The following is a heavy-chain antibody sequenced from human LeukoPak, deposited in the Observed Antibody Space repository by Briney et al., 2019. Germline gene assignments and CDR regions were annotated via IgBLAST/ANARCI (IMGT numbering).Heavy chain of an antibody. CDR2: ISYDGSNK. J-gene: IGHJ6*03. V-gene: IGHV3-30*18. Sequence: PGGSLRLSCAASGFTFSSYGMHWVRQAPGKGLEWVAVISYDGSNKYYADSVKGRFTISRDNSKNTLYLQMNSLRAEDTAVYYCAKDRVLRFLEWLFRAGYMDVWGKGTTVTVSS. CDR1: GFTFSSYG. CDR3: AKDRVLRFLEWLFRAGYMDV. D-gene: IGHD3-3*01.